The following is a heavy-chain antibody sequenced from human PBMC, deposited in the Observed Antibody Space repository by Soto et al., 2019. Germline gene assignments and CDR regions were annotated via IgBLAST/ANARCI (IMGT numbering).Heavy chain of an antibody. CDR2: ISPYNGKT. V-gene: IGHV1-18*01. J-gene: IGHJ5*02. CDR1: GYTFTSYD. D-gene: IGHD3-22*01. Sequence: QVQLVQSGAAVRKPGASVKVSCETSGYTFTSYDFTWVRQAPGQGLEWVGWISPYNGKTKYAQKVQGRVTMTTDTSTSTAYMELRSLRSDDTAIYFCARCHYASSGYSPAWFDTWGQGTLVTVSS. CDR3: ARCHYASSGYSPAWFDT.